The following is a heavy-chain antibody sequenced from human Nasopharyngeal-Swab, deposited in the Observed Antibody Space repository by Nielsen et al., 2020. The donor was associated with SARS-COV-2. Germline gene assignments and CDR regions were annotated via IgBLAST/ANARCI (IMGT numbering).Heavy chain of an antibody. V-gene: IGHV3-23*01. CDR1: GFTFSSYA. CDR3: AKDLAVITGYFQH. J-gene: IGHJ1*01. D-gene: IGHD3-22*01. Sequence: GESLKISCAASGFTFSSYAMSWVRQAPGKGLEWVSAISGSGGSTYYADSVKGRFTISRDNSKNTLYLQMNSLRAEDTAVYYCAKDLAVITGYFQHWGQDTLVTVSS. CDR2: ISGSGGST.